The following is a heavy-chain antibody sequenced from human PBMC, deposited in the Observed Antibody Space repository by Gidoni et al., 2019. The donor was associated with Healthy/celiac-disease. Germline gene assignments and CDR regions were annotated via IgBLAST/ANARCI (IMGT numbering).Heavy chain of an antibody. D-gene: IGHD2-2*02. Sequence: EVQLVESGGGLVQPGGFLRLSCSAVGFTFRSYAMHWVRQAPGKGLEYVSAISSNGGSTYYADSVKGRFTISRDNSKNTLYLQMSSLRAEDTAVYYCVKAGGRVVPAAITNYWGQGTLVTVSS. CDR3: VKAGGRVVPAAITNY. CDR1: GFTFRSYA. CDR2: ISSNGGST. J-gene: IGHJ4*02. V-gene: IGHV3-64D*06.